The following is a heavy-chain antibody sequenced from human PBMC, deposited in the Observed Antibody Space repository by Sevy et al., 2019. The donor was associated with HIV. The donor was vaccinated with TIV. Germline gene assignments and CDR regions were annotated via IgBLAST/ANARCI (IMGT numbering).Heavy chain of an antibody. D-gene: IGHD2-21*01. CDR3: ATDGAGAYNY. V-gene: IGHV3-7*01. Sequence: GGSLRLSCAASGFTLSSSWMSWVRQAPGKGLEWVANIKGDGSEKYYVDSVKGRFTISRDNAKNSLYLQMNSLRAEDTAVYYCATDGAGAYNYWGQGILVTVSS. CDR1: GFTLSSSW. J-gene: IGHJ4*02. CDR2: IKGDGSEK.